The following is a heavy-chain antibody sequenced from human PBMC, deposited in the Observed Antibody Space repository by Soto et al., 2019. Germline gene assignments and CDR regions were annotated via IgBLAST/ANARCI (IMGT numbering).Heavy chain of an antibody. CDR3: AKDLSTPRTAMVGFVDY. CDR1: GFTFSSYG. J-gene: IGHJ4*02. D-gene: IGHD5-18*01. V-gene: IGHV3-30*18. Sequence: QVQLVESGGGVVQPGRSLRLSCAASGFTFSSYGMHWVRQAPGKGLEWVAVISYDGSNKYYADSVKGRFTISRDNSKYTLYLQMNSLRAEDTAVYYCAKDLSTPRTAMVGFVDYLGQGTLVTVSS. CDR2: ISYDGSNK.